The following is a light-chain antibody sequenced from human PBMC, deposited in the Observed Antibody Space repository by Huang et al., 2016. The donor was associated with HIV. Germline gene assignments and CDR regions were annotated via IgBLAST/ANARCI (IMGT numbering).Light chain of an antibody. J-gene: IGKJ1*01. V-gene: IGKV1-9*01. CDR3: QQLNSYPWT. Sequence: IQLTQSPSSLSASVGDRVTITCRASQGISSYLAWYQQKPGKAPKLLFYAASTLQSGVPSRFSGSGSGTDFTLTISSLQPEDVATYYCQQLNSYPWTFGQGTKVEIK. CDR2: AAS. CDR1: QGISSY.